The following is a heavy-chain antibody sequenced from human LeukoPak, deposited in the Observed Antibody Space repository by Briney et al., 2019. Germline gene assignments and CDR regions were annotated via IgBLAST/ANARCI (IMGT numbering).Heavy chain of an antibody. V-gene: IGHV4-59*12. CDR3: ARDPRVDGYNP. J-gene: IGHJ5*02. CDR2: IYYSGST. CDR1: GGSISSYY. Sequence: PSETLSLTCTVSGGSISSYYWSWIRQPPGKGLEWIGYIYYSGSTNYNPSLKSRVTISVDTSKNQFSLKLSSVTAADTAVYYCARDPRVDGYNPWGQGTLVTVSS. D-gene: IGHD5-24*01.